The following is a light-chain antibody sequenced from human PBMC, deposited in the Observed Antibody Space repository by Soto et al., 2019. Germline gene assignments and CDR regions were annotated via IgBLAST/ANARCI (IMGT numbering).Light chain of an antibody. CDR3: CSYAGSVV. CDR1: CSDVGSYNL. Sequence: QSALTQPASVSGSPGQSITISCTGTCSDVGSYNLVSWYQQHPGKAPKLMIYEGSKRPSGVSNRFSGSKSGNTASLTISGLQAEDEADYYCCSYAGSVVFGGGTQLTVL. CDR2: EGS. J-gene: IGLJ2*01. V-gene: IGLV2-23*01.